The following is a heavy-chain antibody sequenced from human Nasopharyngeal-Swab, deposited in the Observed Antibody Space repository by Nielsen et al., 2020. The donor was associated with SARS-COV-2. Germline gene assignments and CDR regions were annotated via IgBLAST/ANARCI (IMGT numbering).Heavy chain of an antibody. J-gene: IGHJ2*01. V-gene: IGHV3-7*01. D-gene: IGHD1-20*01. CDR3: AIAVGDPYNSHWYFDL. CDR1: GFSFSSYW. CDR2: AQQEEFDGYGVER. Sequence: GESLKISCAASGFSFSSYWMSWVRQAPGKGLEWLASAQQEEFDGYGVERYYVDSVKGRFTISRDNGKHTLYLQLNSLGAEDTALYFCAIAVGDPYNSHWYFDLWGRGTLVAVSS.